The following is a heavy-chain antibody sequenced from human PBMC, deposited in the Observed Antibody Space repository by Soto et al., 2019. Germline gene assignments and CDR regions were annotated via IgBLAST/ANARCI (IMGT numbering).Heavy chain of an antibody. J-gene: IGHJ3*02. CDR3: AITSVTNGAFDI. V-gene: IGHV1-46*01. CDR2: INPSGGST. Sequence: GASVNVSCNASGYTFTSYYMHWVRQAPGQGLEWMGIINPSGGSTSYAQKFQGRVTMTRDTSTSTVYMELSSLRSEDTAVYYCAITSVTNGAFDIWGQGTTVPVSS. CDR1: GYTFTSYY. D-gene: IGHD4-17*01.